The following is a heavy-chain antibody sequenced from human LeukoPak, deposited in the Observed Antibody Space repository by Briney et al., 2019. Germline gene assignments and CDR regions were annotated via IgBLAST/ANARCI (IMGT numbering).Heavy chain of an antibody. CDR2: ISYDGSNK. D-gene: IGHD3-16*01. V-gene: IGHV3-30-3*01. Sequence: QPGRSLRLSCAASGFTFSSYAMHWVRQAPGKGLEWVAVISYDGSNKYYADSVKGRFTISRDNSKNTLYLQMNSLRAEDTAVYYCANGYTSTYYNALDIRGQGTMVTVSS. CDR1: GFTFSSYA. J-gene: IGHJ3*02. CDR3: ANGYTSTYYNALDI.